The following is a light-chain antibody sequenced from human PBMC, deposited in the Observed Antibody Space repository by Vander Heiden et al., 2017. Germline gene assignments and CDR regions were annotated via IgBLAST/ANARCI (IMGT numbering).Light chain of an antibody. V-gene: IGKV1-33*01. CDR1: QDISNY. CDR2: DAS. CDR3: QQYDNLPLT. Sequence: IQITLSPSSLSASVGDRVTITCQASQDISNYLHWYQQKPGKAPKLLIYDASNLQTVVPSRFSGSGSGTDFTFTISSLQPEDIATYYCQQYDNLPLTFGRRTKVEIK. J-gene: IGKJ4*01.